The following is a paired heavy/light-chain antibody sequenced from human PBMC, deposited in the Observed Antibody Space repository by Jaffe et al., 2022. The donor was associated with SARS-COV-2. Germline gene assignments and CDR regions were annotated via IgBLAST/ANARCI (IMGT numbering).Light chain of an antibody. Sequence: QSALTQPPSVSGSPGQSVTISCTGTSSDVGSNNRVSWYQQPPGTAPKLIIYEVSNRPSGVPDRFSGSKSGNTASLTISGLQSEDEAHYYCSLYRTSGTFVVFGGGTMLTVL. CDR1: SSDVGSNNR. J-gene: IGLJ3*02. V-gene: IGLV2-18*01. CDR3: SLYRTSGTFVV. CDR2: EVS.
Heavy chain of an antibody. CDR3: ATLYDIWVNYRHYMDV. Sequence: QVQLVQSEAEVKKPGASVKVSCRTSGYTFTKNGVTWVRQAPGQGLEWVGWISAYNGNIDYAQKFQGRVTLTTDISTSTAYMELRSLRSDDTAVYYCATLYDIWVNYRHYMDVWGPGTTVTVSS. CDR1: GYTFTKNG. CDR2: ISAYNGNI. V-gene: IGHV1-18*01. D-gene: IGHD3-9*01. J-gene: IGHJ6*02.